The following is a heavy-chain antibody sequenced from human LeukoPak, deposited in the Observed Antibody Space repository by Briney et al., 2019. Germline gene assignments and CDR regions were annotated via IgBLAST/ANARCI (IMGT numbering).Heavy chain of an antibody. CDR1: GYTFTGYY. CDR3: ARHILRGVSNWFDP. D-gene: IGHD1-26*01. CDR2: INPSSGGT. J-gene: IGHJ5*02. Sequence: VASVKVSCKASGYTFTGYYMHWVRQAPGQGLEWMGWINPSSGGTNYAQKFQGRVTMTRDTSISTAYMELSSVTAADTAVYYCARHILRGVSNWFDPWGQGTLVTVSS. V-gene: IGHV1-2*02.